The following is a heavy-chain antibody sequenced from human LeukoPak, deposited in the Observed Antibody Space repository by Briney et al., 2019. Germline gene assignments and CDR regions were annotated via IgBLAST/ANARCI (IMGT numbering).Heavy chain of an antibody. Sequence: SETLSLTCNISGGSISNYFWTWIRQPAGKGLEWIGRMYTSVTINYNPSLKSRVIMSLDTSTSQFSLKLNSVTAADTAIYFCARSSTSSLGGAYDVWGQGTMVTVSS. V-gene: IGHV4-4*07. CDR2: MYTSVTI. J-gene: IGHJ3*01. CDR3: ARSSTSSLGGAYDV. D-gene: IGHD2/OR15-2a*01. CDR1: GGSISNYF.